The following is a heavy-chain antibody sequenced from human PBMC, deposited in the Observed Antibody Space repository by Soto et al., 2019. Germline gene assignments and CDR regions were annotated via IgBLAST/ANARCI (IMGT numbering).Heavy chain of an antibody. Sequence: GGSLRLSCAASGFTFSSYAMHWVRQAPGKGLEWVAVISYDGSNKYYADSVKGRFTISRDNSKNTLYLKMNSLRAEDTAVYYCARDGSRYYESSGYYYYYGMDVWGQGNTVTVSS. D-gene: IGHD3-22*01. V-gene: IGHV3-30*04. CDR1: GFTFSSYA. CDR2: ISYDGSNK. CDR3: ARDGSRYYESSGYYYYYGMDV. J-gene: IGHJ6*02.